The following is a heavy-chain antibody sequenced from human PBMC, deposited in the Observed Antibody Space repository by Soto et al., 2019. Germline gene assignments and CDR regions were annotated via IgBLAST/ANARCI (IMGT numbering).Heavy chain of an antibody. V-gene: IGHV1-18*01. CDR3: ARDLGYSSSSALDY. J-gene: IGHJ4*02. CDR1: VYTFTSYG. D-gene: IGHD6-6*01. CDR2: ISAYNGNT. Sequence: ASVKVSCKASVYTFTSYGISWVRQAPGQGLEWMGWISAYNGNTNYAQKLQGRVTMTTDTSTSTAYMELRSLRSDDTAVYYCARDLGYSSSSALDYWGQGTLVTVSS.